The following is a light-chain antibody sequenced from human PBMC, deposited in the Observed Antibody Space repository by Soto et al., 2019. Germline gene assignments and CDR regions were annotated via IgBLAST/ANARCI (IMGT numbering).Light chain of an antibody. CDR1: QSVSNNY. CDR2: GAT. CDR3: QQYGRSSWT. J-gene: IGKJ1*01. V-gene: IGKV3-20*01. Sequence: EIVLTQSRGTLSLSPGERSTLSCMASQSVSNNYLAWYQQKPGQAPRLLIYGATSRATGIPDRFSGSGSGTDFTLTITKLEPEDFAVYYCQQYGRSSWTFGQGTKVDI.